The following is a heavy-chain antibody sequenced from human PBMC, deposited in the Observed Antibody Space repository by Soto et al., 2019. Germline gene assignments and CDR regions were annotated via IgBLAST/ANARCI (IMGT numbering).Heavy chain of an antibody. J-gene: IGHJ6*02. V-gene: IGHV3-30-3*01. CDR2: ISYDGDNK. Sequence: QVQLVESGGGVVQPGRSLTLSCAASGFTFRNYAMHWVRQAPGKGLEWVATISYDGDNKYYTDSVKGPFTISRDNSKNIVSLQMKSLGPEDTAVYYCARPWGQLSTYYYGMDTWGQGTTVTVSS. D-gene: IGHD3-16*01. CDR3: ARPWGQLSTYYYGMDT. CDR1: GFTFRNYA.